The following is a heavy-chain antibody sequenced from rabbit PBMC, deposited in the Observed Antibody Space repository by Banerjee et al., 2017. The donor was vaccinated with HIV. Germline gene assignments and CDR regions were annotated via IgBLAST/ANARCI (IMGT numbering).Heavy chain of an antibody. CDR2: IIGSSGGFT. Sequence: QSLEESGGDLVKPGASLTLTYKASGFDFSSSDYMCWVRRAPGKGLEWISCIIGSSGGFTYSATWAKGRFTCSKTSSTTVTLQMTSLTVADTATYFCARNYVNAFDPWGPGTLVTVS. J-gene: IGHJ2*01. V-gene: IGHV1S40*01. CDR3: ARNYVNAFDP. D-gene: IGHD1-1*01. CDR1: GFDFSSSDY.